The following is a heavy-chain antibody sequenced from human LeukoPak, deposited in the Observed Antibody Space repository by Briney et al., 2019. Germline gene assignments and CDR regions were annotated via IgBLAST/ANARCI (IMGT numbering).Heavy chain of an antibody. Sequence: GGSLRLSCAASGFTFSTDFMTWVRQAPGKGLEWVANINGGGSETYYMDSLKGRFTISRDNAKNSLYLQMNSLRGEDTAVYFCARGFGNFYWGQGTLVTVSS. CDR2: INGGGSET. V-gene: IGHV3-7*05. CDR3: ARGFGNFY. D-gene: IGHD3-16*01. J-gene: IGHJ4*02. CDR1: GFTFSTDF.